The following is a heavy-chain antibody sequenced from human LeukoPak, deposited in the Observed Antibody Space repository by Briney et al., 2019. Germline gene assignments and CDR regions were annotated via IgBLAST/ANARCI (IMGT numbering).Heavy chain of an antibody. CDR2: IIPILDLA. CDR3: ATPSRTEDGDYGVC. D-gene: IGHD4-17*01. CDR1: GVIFSNFA. V-gene: IGHV1-69*04. J-gene: IGHJ4*02. Sequence: ASVKVSCKASGVIFSNFAFNWVRQAPGHGLEWMGRIIPILDLAHYTQKFQGRLTITADKSTNTSYMELTSLTAEDTAVYYCATPSRTEDGDYGVCWGQGTLVTVSS.